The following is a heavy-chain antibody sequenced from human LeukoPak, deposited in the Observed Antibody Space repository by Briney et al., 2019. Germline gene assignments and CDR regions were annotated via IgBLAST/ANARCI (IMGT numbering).Heavy chain of an antibody. J-gene: IGHJ6*02. V-gene: IGHV1-46*01. D-gene: IGHD6-6*01. CDR3: ARDRSIAAPRTGMDV. CDR2: INPRGGST. Sequence: GASVKVSCKASGYTFISYYMHWVRQAPGQGLEWMGLINPRGGSTSYAQKFQGRVTMTRDTSTSTVYMELSSLRSEDTAVYYCARDRSIAAPRTGMDVWGQGTTVTVSS. CDR1: GYTFISYY.